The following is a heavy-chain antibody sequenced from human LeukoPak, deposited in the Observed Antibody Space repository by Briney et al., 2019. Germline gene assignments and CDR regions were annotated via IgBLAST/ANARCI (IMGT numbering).Heavy chain of an antibody. J-gene: IGHJ4*02. V-gene: IGHV4-59*08. CDR3: ARRQIAAAGIVFDY. CDR2: IYYSGST. Sequence: PSETLSLTCTVSGGSISSYYWSWIRQPPGKGLEWIGYIYYSGSTNYNPSLKSRVTISVDTSKNQFSLKLSSVTAADTAVYYCARRQIAAAGIVFDYWGQGTLVTVSS. CDR1: GGSISSYY. D-gene: IGHD6-13*01.